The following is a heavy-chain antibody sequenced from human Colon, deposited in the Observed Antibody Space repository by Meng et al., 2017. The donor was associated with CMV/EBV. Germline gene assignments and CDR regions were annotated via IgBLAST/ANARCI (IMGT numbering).Heavy chain of an antibody. D-gene: IGHD2-2*01. CDR1: GFTIDWHA. CDR2: MNQDGSEK. Sequence: GGSLRLSCTASGFTIDWHAMYWVRQVPGKGLEWVASMNQDGSEKYYVDSVKGRFTISRDNAKNSLYVQMNSLSAEDTAVYYCGRDGSVYCRSGSCYHGYYYGVDVWGQGTTVTVSS. J-gene: IGHJ6*02. V-gene: IGHV3-7*01. CDR3: GRDGSVYCRSGSCYHGYYYGVDV.